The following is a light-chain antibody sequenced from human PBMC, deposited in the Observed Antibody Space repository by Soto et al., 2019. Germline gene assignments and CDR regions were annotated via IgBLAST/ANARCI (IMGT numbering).Light chain of an antibody. V-gene: IGLV2-14*01. Sequence: QSALTQPASVSGAPGQSIAISCTGTSSDIGAYNYVSWYQQYPGKAPKLMIYDVSNRPSGVSDRFSGSKSGNTASLTISGLPADDEAEYYCSSFTSSSTYVFGTGTKLTVL. CDR2: DVS. CDR1: SSDIGAYNY. CDR3: SSFTSSSTYV. J-gene: IGLJ1*01.